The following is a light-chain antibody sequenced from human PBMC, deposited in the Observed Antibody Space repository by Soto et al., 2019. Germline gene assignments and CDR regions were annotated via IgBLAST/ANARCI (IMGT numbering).Light chain of an antibody. CDR3: MQVLQTPYT. CDR1: QSLLHSNGYNY. V-gene: IGKV2-28*01. Sequence: DIVMTQSPLSLPVTPGEPASISCRSDQSLLHSNGYNYLDWYLQKPGQSPQLLIYLCSNRASGVPDRFSGSGSGTDFTLKISRVEAGDAGIYYCMQVLQTPYTFGQVTKLEIK. CDR2: LCS. J-gene: IGKJ2*01.